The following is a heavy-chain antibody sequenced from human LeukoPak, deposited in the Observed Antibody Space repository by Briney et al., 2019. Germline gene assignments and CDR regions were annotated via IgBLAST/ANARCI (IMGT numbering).Heavy chain of an antibody. CDR1: GGSISSYY. V-gene: IGHV4-4*07. D-gene: IGHD5-18*01. CDR3: AREDTAMVTY. CDR2: IYTSGST. Sequence: SETLSLTCTVSGGSISSYYWSWLRQPAGKGLEGIGRIYTSGSTNYNPSLKSRVTMSVDTSKNQFSLKLSSVTAADTAVYYCAREDTAMVTYWGQGTLVTVSS. J-gene: IGHJ4*02.